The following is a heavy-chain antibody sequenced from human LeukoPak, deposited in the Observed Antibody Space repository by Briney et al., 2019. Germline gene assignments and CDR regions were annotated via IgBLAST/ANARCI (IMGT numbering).Heavy chain of an antibody. CDR1: GFTFSSYG. CDR2: ISYDGSNK. D-gene: IGHD6-13*01. Sequence: PGGSLRLSCAASGFTFSSYGMHWVRQAPGKGLEWVAVISYDGSNKYYADSVKGRFTISRDNSKNTLYLQMNSLRAEDTAVYYCAKHSSSWTLYYYGMDVWGQGTTVTVSS. CDR3: AKHSSSWTLYYYGMDV. V-gene: IGHV3-30*18. J-gene: IGHJ6*02.